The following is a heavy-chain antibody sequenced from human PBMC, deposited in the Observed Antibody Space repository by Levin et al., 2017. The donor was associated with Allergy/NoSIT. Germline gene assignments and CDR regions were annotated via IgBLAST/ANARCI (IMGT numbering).Heavy chain of an antibody. V-gene: IGHV1-58*01. D-gene: IGHD6-13*01. CDR1: GFTFTSSA. Sequence: SVKVSCKASGFTFTSSAVQWVRQARGQRLEWIGWIVVGSGNTNYAQKFQERVTITRDMSTSTAYMELSSLRSEDTAVYYCAADQGSSPPDSSSWYSTGWGYYYYGMDGWGQGTTVTVSS. CDR2: IVVGSGNT. J-gene: IGHJ6*02. CDR3: AADQGSSPPDSSSWYSTGWGYYYYGMDG.